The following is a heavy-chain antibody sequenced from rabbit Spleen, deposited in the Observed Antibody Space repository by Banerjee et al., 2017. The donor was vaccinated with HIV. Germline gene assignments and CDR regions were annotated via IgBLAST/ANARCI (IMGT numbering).Heavy chain of an antibody. D-gene: IGHD8-1*01. Sequence: QEQLEESGGGLVKPGGTLTLTCKASGIDFSSNAMCWVRQAPGKGPEWIASIYGDGGTTYYASWAKGRFTISKTSSTTATLQMTSLTAADTATYFCARDTGSSFSSYGMDLWGPGTLVTVS. CDR2: IYGDGGTT. V-gene: IGHV1S45*01. CDR3: ARDTGSSFSSYGMDL. J-gene: IGHJ6*01. CDR1: GIDFSSNA.